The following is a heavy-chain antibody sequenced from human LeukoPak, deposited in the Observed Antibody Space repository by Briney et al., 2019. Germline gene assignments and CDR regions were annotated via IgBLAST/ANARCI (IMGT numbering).Heavy chain of an antibody. Sequence: PGGSLRLSCAASGFTFSSYSMNWVRQAPGKGLEWVSYISSSGSTIYYADSVKGRFTISRDNAKNSLYLQMNSLRAEDTAVYYCARLLVYGSGGEAFHYWGQGTLVTVSS. D-gene: IGHD3-10*01. J-gene: IGHJ4*02. CDR2: ISSSGSTI. CDR1: GFTFSSYS. CDR3: ARLLVYGSGGEAFHY. V-gene: IGHV3-48*04.